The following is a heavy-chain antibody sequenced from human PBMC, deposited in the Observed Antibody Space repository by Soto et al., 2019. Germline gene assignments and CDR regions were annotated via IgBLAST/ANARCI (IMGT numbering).Heavy chain of an antibody. Sequence: GSLSLSCAASGFTFSSYAMSWVRQAPGKGLEWVSAISGSGGSTYYADSVKGRFTISRDNSKNTLYLQMNSLRAEDTAVYYCAKEVAATNHFDYWGQGTLVTVSS. CDR3: AKEVAATNHFDY. J-gene: IGHJ4*02. CDR2: ISGSGGST. V-gene: IGHV3-23*01. CDR1: GFTFSSYA. D-gene: IGHD2-15*01.